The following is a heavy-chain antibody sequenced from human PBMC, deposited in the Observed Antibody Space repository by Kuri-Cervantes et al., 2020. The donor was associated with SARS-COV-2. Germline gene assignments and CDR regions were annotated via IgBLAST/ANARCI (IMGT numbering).Heavy chain of an antibody. CDR1: GFTFSSYE. V-gene: IGHV3-48*03. J-gene: IGHJ4*02. CDR2: ISSSGNTI. Sequence: GESLKIFCAASGFTFSSYEMNWVRQAPGKGLEWVSYISSSGNTICYADSVKGRFTISRDNAKNSLYLQMNSLRAEDTAVYYCASVEGVTPDYWGQGTLVTDSS. D-gene: IGHD5-18*01. CDR3: ASVEGVTPDY.